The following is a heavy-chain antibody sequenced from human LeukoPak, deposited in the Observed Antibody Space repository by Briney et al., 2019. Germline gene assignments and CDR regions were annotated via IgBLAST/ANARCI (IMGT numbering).Heavy chain of an antibody. Sequence: PSGTLSLTCAVSGGSISSSNWWSWVRQPPGKGLEWIGGIYHSGSTNYNPSLKSRVTISVDTSKNQFSLRLSSVTAADTAVYYCARGRTFDNWGQGTLVTVSS. V-gene: IGHV4-4*02. CDR3: ARGRTFDN. J-gene: IGHJ4*02. CDR2: IYHSGST. CDR1: GGSISSSNW.